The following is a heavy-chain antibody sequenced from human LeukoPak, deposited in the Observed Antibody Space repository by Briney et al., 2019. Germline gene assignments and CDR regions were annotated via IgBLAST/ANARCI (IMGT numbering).Heavy chain of an antibody. Sequence: SVKVSCKASGGTFSSYAISWVRQAPGQGLEWMGGIIPIFGTANYAQKFQGRVTITADESTSTAYMELSSLRSDDTAVYYCARDESTQVGFGYDFWSGPDYWGQGTLVTVSS. V-gene: IGHV1-69*13. CDR1: GGTFSSYA. J-gene: IGHJ4*02. D-gene: IGHD3-3*01. CDR2: IIPIFGTA. CDR3: ARDESTQVGFGYDFWSGPDY.